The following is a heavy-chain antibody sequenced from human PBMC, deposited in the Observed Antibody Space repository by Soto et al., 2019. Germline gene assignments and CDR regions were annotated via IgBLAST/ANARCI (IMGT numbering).Heavy chain of an antibody. V-gene: IGHV4-59*01. D-gene: IGHD1-26*01. CDR3: AREGGSYYDSRYFDL. CDR1: GGSISSYY. Sequence: QVQLQESGPGLVKPSETLSLTCTVSGGSISSYYWSWIRQPPGKGLEWIGYIYYSGSTKYNPSLKSRDTISVDTSKNQFSLKLTSVTAADTAVYYCAREGGSYYDSRYFDLWGRGTLVTVSS. J-gene: IGHJ2*01. CDR2: IYYSGST.